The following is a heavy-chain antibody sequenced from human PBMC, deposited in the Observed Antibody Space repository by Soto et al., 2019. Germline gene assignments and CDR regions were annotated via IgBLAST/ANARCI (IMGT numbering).Heavy chain of an antibody. Sequence: QVQLVQSGAEVKKPGSSVKVSCKASGGTFSSYTISWVRQAPGQGLEWMGRIIPILGIANYAQKFQGRVTITADQSTSTAYMELSSLRSEDTAVYYCARVLAYCGGDCYPVFDYWGQGTLVTVSS. CDR2: IIPILGIA. D-gene: IGHD2-21*02. CDR1: GGTFSSYT. J-gene: IGHJ4*02. CDR3: ARVLAYCGGDCYPVFDY. V-gene: IGHV1-69*02.